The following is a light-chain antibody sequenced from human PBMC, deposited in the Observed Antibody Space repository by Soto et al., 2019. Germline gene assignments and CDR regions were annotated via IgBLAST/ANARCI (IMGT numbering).Light chain of an antibody. CDR2: AAS. V-gene: IGKV1-39*01. Sequence: DIQLTQSPSSLSASVGDRVTITCRSSQTISNYLNWYQQKPGKAPNLLIFAASSLQSGVPSRFSCSGSGTDFNLPISNLQPEDFATYYCQPTYSTLKTFGHGAKVEI. CDR1: QTISNY. J-gene: IGKJ1*01. CDR3: QPTYSTLKT.